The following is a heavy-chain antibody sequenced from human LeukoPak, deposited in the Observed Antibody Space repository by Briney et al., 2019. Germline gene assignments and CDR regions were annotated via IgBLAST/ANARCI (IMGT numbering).Heavy chain of an antibody. CDR1: GFTFSSYA. CDR2: ISGSGGST. CDR3: AKDLILGYCSSTSCYVFDY. Sequence: GGSLRLSCAASGFTFSSYAISWGRQAPGKGLEWVSSISGSGGSTYYADSVKGRFTISRDNSKNTLSLQMNSLRAEDTAVYYCAKDLILGYCSSTSCYVFDYWGQGTLVTVSS. V-gene: IGHV3-23*01. D-gene: IGHD2-2*01. J-gene: IGHJ4*02.